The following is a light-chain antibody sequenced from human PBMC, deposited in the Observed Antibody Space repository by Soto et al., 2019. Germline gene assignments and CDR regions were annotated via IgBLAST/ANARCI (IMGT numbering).Light chain of an antibody. V-gene: IGLV2-14*01. J-gene: IGLJ2*01. CDR3: SSQAVSSTLV. CDR1: SSDIGDNY. CDR2: DVS. Sequence: QSVLTQPASVSGSPGQSITISCTGTSSDIGDNYVSWYQQHPGKAPKLMIYDVSNRPSGVSNRFSGSKSGNTASLTISGLQAEDEADYYCSSQAVSSTLVFGGGTKLTVL.